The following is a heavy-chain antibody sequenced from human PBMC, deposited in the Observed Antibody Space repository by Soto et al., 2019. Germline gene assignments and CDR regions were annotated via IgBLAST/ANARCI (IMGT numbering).Heavy chain of an antibody. Sequence: SETLSLTCTVSGGSVSSGSYYWSWIRQPPGKGLEWIGSIFYSGSTSYNPSLKSRVTISVDTSKNQFSLKLSSVTAADTAVYYCARDHLSNWFDPWGQGTLVTVSS. D-gene: IGHD3-3*02. CDR1: GGSVSSGSYY. CDR3: ARDHLSNWFDP. J-gene: IGHJ5*02. CDR2: IFYSGST. V-gene: IGHV4-61*01.